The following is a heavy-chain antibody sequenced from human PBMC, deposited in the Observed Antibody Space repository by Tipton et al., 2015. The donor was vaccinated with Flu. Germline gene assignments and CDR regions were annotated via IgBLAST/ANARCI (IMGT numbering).Heavy chain of an antibody. V-gene: IGHV4-59*12. D-gene: IGHD2-2*02. Sequence: TLSLTCTVSGGSITSYYWSWIRQPPGKGLQWIGSIYYTGTTSYNPSLQGRVTISADRSKNQFSLEMSSLTAADTAVYYCARPHTPYFYGMDVWGQGTTVTVSS. CDR1: GGSITSYY. CDR3: ARPHTPYFYGMDV. J-gene: IGHJ6*02. CDR2: IYYTGTT.